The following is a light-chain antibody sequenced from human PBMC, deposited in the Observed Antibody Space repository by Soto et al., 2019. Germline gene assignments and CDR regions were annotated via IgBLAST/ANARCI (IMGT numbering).Light chain of an antibody. V-gene: IGKV3-20*01. J-gene: IGKJ4*01. CDR1: QSVSSSY. Sequence: EIVLTQSPGTLSLSPGERATLSCRASQSVSSSYLAWYQQKPGQAPRPLIYGASSRATGIPDRFSGSGSGTDFTLTISRLEPEDFAAYYCQQYGSSPLTFGGGTKVDIK. CDR3: QQYGSSPLT. CDR2: GAS.